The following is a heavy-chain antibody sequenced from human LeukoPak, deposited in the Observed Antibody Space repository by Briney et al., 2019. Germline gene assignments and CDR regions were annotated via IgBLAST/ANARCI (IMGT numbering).Heavy chain of an antibody. D-gene: IGHD4-17*01. V-gene: IGHV3-23*01. Sequence: GGSLRLSCSASGFTFSEYAMSWVRQAPGKGLEWVSAIGGYGSDTYYTDSVKGRFTISRDNSKNKLYLQMNSLRAEDTAVYYCARARSTVTSYYYYYYMDVWGKGTTVTVSS. CDR2: IGGYGSDT. J-gene: IGHJ6*03. CDR3: ARARSTVTSYYYYYYMDV. CDR1: GFTFSEYA.